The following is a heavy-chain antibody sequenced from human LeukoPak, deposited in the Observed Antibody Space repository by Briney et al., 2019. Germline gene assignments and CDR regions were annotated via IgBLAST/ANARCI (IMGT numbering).Heavy chain of an antibody. CDR3: TRDWSVATIPGYYYYNGMDV. CDR2: IRSKAYGGTT. V-gene: IGHV3-49*04. CDR1: GFTFGDYA. D-gene: IGHD5-12*01. Sequence: GGSLRLSCTASGFTFGDYAMSWVRQAPGKGLEWVGFIRSKAYGGTTEYAASVKGRFTISRDDSKSIAYLQMNSLKTEDTAVYYCTRDWSVATIPGYYYYNGMDVWGQGTTVTVSS. J-gene: IGHJ6*02.